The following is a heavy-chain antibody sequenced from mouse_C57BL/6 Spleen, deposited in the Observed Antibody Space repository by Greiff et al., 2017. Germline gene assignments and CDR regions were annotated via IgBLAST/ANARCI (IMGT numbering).Heavy chain of an antibody. Sequence: QVQLQQPGTELVKPGASVKLSCKASGYTFTSYWMHWVKQRPGQGLEWIGNINPSNGGTNYNEKFKSKATLTVDKSSSTAYMQLSSLTSEDSAVYYCARSVLLWPPWYFDVWGTGTTVTVSS. CDR1: GYTFTSYW. D-gene: IGHD2-1*01. CDR3: ARSVLLWPPWYFDV. J-gene: IGHJ1*03. V-gene: IGHV1-53*01. CDR2: INPSNGGT.